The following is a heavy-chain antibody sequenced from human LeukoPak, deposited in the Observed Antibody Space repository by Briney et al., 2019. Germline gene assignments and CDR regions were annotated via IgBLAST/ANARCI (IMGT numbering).Heavy chain of an antibody. Sequence: ASETLSLTCTVSGGSISSYYWSWIRQPPGKGLEWIGYIYYSGSTNYNPSLKSRVTMSVDTSKNQFSLKLSSVTAADTAVYYCARAAYAFDIWGQGTMVTVSS. CDR1: GGSISSYY. CDR2: IYYSGST. CDR3: ARAAYAFDI. J-gene: IGHJ3*02. V-gene: IGHV4-59*01.